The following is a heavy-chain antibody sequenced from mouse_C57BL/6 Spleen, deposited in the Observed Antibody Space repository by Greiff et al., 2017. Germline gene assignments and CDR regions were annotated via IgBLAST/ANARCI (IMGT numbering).Heavy chain of an antibody. CDR2: IYPGDGDT. CDR3: ARGGDFDY. Sequence: VKVVESGAELVKPGASVKISCKASGYAFSSYWMNWVKQRPGKGLEWIGQIYPGDGDTNYNGKFKGKATLTADKSSSTAYMQRSSLTSEDTAVYFCARGGDFDYWGQGTTLTVSS. V-gene: IGHV1-80*01. J-gene: IGHJ2*01. CDR1: GYAFSSYW.